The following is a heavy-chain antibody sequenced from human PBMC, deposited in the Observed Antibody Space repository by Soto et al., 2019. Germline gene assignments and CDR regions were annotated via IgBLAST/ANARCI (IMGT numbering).Heavy chain of an antibody. V-gene: IGHV1-2*04. Sequence: ASVKVSCKASGYTFTGYYMHWVRQAPGQGLEWMGWINPNSGGTNYAQKFQGWVTMTRDTSISTAYMELSRLRSDDTAVYYCAREGSIAVAGRGFYFDYWGQGTLVTVS. J-gene: IGHJ4*02. CDR3: AREGSIAVAGRGFYFDY. CDR1: GYTFTGYY. D-gene: IGHD6-19*01. CDR2: INPNSGGT.